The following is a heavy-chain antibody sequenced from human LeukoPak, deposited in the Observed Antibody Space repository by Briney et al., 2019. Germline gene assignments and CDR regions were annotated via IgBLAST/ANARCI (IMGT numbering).Heavy chain of an antibody. D-gene: IGHD3-22*01. J-gene: IGHJ3*02. CDR2: ISAYNGNT. CDR3: ARADYDSSGYDAFDI. Sequence: ASVKVSCKASGYTFTSYGISWVRQAPGQGLEWMGWISAYNGNTNYAQKLQGRVTMTRNTSISTAYMELSSLRSEDTAVYYCARADYDSSGYDAFDIWGQGTMVTVSS. V-gene: IGHV1-18*01. CDR1: GYTFTSYG.